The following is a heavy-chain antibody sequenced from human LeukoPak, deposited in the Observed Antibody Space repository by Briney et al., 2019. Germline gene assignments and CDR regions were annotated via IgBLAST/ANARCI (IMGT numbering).Heavy chain of an antibody. D-gene: IGHD3-22*01. CDR3: AKHYYDSSGYRAFDI. CDR1: GFNFNTYA. CDR2: ISASGSEV. Sequence: GGSLRLSCAASGFNFNTYALSWVRQAPGKGLEWVSGISASGSEVFYAESVKGRFTISRDNSKNTLYLQMNSERAEDTALYFCAKHYYDSSGYRAFDIWGQGTMVTVSS. J-gene: IGHJ3*02. V-gene: IGHV3-23*01.